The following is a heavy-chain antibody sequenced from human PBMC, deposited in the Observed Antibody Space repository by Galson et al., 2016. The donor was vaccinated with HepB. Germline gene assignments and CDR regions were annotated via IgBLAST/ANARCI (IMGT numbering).Heavy chain of an antibody. CDR2: IWSDGGLK. D-gene: IGHD3-22*01. CDR3: ARDRRVYDSSGRNFDY. V-gene: IGHV3-33*01. Sequence: SLRLSCAASGFSFSYYGMHWVRQAPGKGLEWMAVIWSDGGLKYYADSVKGRFTISRDNSKNMVYLEMNSLIVEDTAVYYCARDRRVYDSSGRNFDYWGQGTLVTGSS. CDR1: GFSFSYYG. J-gene: IGHJ4*02.